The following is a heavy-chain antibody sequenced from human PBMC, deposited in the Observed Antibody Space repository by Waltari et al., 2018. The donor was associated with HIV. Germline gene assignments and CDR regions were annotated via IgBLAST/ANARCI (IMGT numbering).Heavy chain of an antibody. CDR1: GDTYINND. Sequence: QLQLVQSGAAVKRPGASAKVSCKTSGDTYINNDIHWVRRVSGTGLEWLGWSDHGTGKTRYALKFAGRVSRTTDSSRHTVNIHLTTVPTRDTCIYYCTSARRGALLGDTWSQGSRVTVYS. CDR3: TSARRGALLGDT. V-gene: IGHV1-8*01. D-gene: IGHD3-3*01. J-gene: IGHJ5*02. CDR2: SDHGTGKT.